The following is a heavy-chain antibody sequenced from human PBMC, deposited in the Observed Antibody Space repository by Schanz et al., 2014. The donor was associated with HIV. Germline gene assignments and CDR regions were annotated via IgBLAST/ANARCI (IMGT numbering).Heavy chain of an antibody. Sequence: QVQLVQSGAEVKEPGASVKVSCKPYGHIFTGYLIHWVRQAPGQGLEWMGWINPNSGATDSAQKFQGRVTMSMDTSISTAYMELSSLRSEDTALYYCARVSGWSSFDYWGQGTLVIVSS. CDR3: ARVSGWSSFDY. CDR2: INPNSGAT. D-gene: IGHD6-13*01. J-gene: IGHJ4*02. CDR1: GHIFTGYL. V-gene: IGHV1-2*02.